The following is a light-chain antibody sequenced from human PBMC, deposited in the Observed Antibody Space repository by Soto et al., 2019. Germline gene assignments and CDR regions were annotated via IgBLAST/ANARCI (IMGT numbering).Light chain of an antibody. J-gene: IGLJ2*01. CDR1: RANIGSNH. V-gene: IGLV1-44*01. CDR2: SYN. Sequence: QSALTQPPSASGTPGQRVTISCSGNRANIGSNHVNWYQQIPGRAPKLLVYSYNQRPSGVPDRFSASKSATSASLAISGLQSDDEADYYCTAWDDSLNVVLFGGGTKLTV. CDR3: TAWDDSLNVVL.